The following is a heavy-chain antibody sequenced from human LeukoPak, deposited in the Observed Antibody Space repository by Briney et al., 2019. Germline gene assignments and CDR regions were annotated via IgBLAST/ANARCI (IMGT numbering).Heavy chain of an antibody. J-gene: IGHJ3*02. V-gene: IGHV3-30-3*01. CDR2: ISYDGSNK. CDR3: ARERYSSSSRAFDI. Sequence: GGSLRLSCAASGFTFSSYAMHWVRQAPGKGLEWVAVISYDGSNKYYADSVKGRFTISRDNSKNTLYLQMNSLRAEDTAVYYCARERYSSSSRAFDIWGQGTMVTVSS. D-gene: IGHD6-6*01. CDR1: GFTFSSYA.